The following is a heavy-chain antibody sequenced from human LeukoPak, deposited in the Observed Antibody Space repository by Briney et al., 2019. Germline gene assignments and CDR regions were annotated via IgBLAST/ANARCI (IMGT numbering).Heavy chain of an antibody. CDR1: GGSFSGYY. CDR2: INHSGST. J-gene: IGHJ4*02. V-gene: IGHV4-34*01. Sequence: PSETLSLTCAVYGGSFSGYYWSWIRQPPGKGLEWIGEINHSGSTNYNPSLKSRVTISVDTSKNQFSLKLSSVTAADTAVYYCARRSSWRDNFDYWGQGTLVTVSS. CDR3: ARRSSWRDNFDY. D-gene: IGHD1-1*01.